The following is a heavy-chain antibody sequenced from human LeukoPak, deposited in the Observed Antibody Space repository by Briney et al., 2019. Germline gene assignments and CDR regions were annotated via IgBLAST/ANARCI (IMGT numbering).Heavy chain of an antibody. CDR3: TRSGLTGMRTYPRTSSYYYGMDV. CDR2: ITYNGIT. Sequence: SETLSLACAVHGGSFSGYHWSWIRQSPGKGLEWIGEITYNGITNYNPSLKVTISVDTSKNLLSLKLSSVTAADTGIYFCTRSGLTGMRTYPRTSSYYYGMDVWGQGTAVTVSS. V-gene: IGHV4-34*01. J-gene: IGHJ6*02. CDR1: GGSFSGYH. D-gene: IGHD1/OR15-1a*01.